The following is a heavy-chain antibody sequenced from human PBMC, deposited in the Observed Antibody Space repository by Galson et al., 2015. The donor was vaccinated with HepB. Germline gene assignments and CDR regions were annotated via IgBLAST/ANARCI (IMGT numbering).Heavy chain of an antibody. Sequence: ETLSLTCTVSGGSISSYYWSWIRQPPGKGLEWIGYTYYSGSTNYNPSLKSRVTISVDTSKNPFSLKLSSVTAAETAVYYCARSGVPGMDVWGQGTTVTVSS. J-gene: IGHJ6*01. CDR3: ARSGVPGMDV. D-gene: IGHD2-8*01. CDR1: GGSISSYY. CDR2: TYYSGST. V-gene: IGHV4-59*08.